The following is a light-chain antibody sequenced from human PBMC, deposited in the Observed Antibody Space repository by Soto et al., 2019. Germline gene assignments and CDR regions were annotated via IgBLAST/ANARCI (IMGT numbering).Light chain of an antibody. CDR3: HQYGSSPPWT. Sequence: EIVLTQSPGTLSLSPGERATLSCRASQSVSSFYLAWYRQKPGQAPRLLIYGASRRASGIPDRFSGSGSGTDFTLPISRLEPEDFAVYYWHQYGSSPPWTFGQGTKVEIK. V-gene: IGKV3-20*01. CDR1: QSVSSFY. CDR2: GAS. J-gene: IGKJ1*01.